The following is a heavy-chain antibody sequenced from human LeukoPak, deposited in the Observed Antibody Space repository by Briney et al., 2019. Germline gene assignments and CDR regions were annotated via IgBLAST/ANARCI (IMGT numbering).Heavy chain of an antibody. Sequence: PSETLSLTCIVSGGSIGNYYWDWIRQPPGKGLEWIGYTSYSGNTIYNPSLKSRVTISIDPFKNQLSLKVTSVTAADTAVYYCARDHGYFGMDVWGQGTTVTISS. CDR2: TSYSGNT. CDR1: GGSIGNYY. J-gene: IGHJ6*02. CDR3: ARDHGYFGMDV. V-gene: IGHV4-59*01.